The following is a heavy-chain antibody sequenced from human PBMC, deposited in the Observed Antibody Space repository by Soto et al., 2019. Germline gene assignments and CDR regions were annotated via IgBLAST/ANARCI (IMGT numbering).Heavy chain of an antibody. CDR1: GGTFTSYY. CDR3: APSSGCIFFIVLQH. V-gene: IGHV1-46*01. CDR2: INPHGGST. Sequence: PEKGSCKAPGGTFTSYYLNWVRQAPGQGLEWMGGINPHGGSTKYAQKFQGRITMTRDTSRSTVYMELSSLRSDDTAIYYCAPSSGCIFFIVLQH. J-gene: IGHJ1*01. D-gene: IGHD2-8*01.